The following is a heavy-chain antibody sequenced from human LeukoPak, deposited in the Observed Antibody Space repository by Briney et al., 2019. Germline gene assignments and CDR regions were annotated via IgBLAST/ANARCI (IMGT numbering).Heavy chain of an antibody. V-gene: IGHV4-39*07. CDR1: GGSISSSSYY. Sequence: PSETLSLTCTVSGGSISSSSYYWGWIRQPPGKGLEWIGSIYYSGSTYYNPSLKSRVTISVDTSKNQFSLKLSSVTAADTAVYYCARDQEEDFDLWGRGTLVTVSS. CDR3: ARDQEEDFDL. J-gene: IGHJ2*01. CDR2: IYYSGST.